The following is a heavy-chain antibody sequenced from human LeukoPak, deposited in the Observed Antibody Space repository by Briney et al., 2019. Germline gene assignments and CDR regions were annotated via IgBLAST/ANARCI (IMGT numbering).Heavy chain of an antibody. CDR2: INPNSGGT. V-gene: IGHV1-2*02. CDR3: ARGRAVVPSATQPFDY. Sequence: ASVKVSCKASGYTFTGHYMHWVRQAPGQGLEWMGWINPNSGGTNYAEKFQGRVTMTRDTSISTAYMELSRLRSDDTAVYYCARGRAVVPSATQPFDYWGQVTLVTVSS. D-gene: IGHD2-2*01. J-gene: IGHJ4*02. CDR1: GYTFTGHY.